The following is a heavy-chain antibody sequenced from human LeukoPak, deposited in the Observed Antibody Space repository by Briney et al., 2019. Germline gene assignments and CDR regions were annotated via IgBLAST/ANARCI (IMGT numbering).Heavy chain of an antibody. Sequence: PGGSLRLSCAASGFTFSDYYMSWIRQAPGKGLEWVSYISSSSSYTNYADSVKGRFTISRDNAKNSLYLQMNSLRAEDTAVYYCARDHCGGDCHPLFDYWGQGTLVTVSS. D-gene: IGHD2-21*02. CDR1: GFTFSDYY. CDR2: ISSSSSYT. CDR3: ARDHCGGDCHPLFDY. J-gene: IGHJ4*02. V-gene: IGHV3-11*05.